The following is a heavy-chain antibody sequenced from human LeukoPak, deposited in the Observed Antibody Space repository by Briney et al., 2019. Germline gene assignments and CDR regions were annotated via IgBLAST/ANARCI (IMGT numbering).Heavy chain of an antibody. V-gene: IGHV4-39*07. J-gene: IGHJ5*02. D-gene: IGHD3-10*01. CDR2: IYYGGST. CDR3: ARVDGSGSSTDNWFDP. CDR1: DVSISSSTYY. Sequence: SETLSLTCTVSDVSISSSTYYWGWIRQPPGKGLEWIGSIYYGGSTYYNPSLKSRVTISVDRSKKQFSLKLSSVTAADTAVYYCARVDGSGSSTDNWFDPWGQGTLVTVSS.